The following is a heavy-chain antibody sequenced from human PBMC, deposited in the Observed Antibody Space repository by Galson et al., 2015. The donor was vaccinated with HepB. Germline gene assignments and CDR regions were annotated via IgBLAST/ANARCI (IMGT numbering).Heavy chain of an antibody. J-gene: IGHJ4*02. CDR2: ISWNTGSI. CDR1: GFTFDDYA. D-gene: IGHD3-10*01. V-gene: IGHV3-9*01. Sequence: SLRLSCAASGFTFDDYAMHWVRQAPGKGLEWVSGISWNTGSIGYADSVKGRFTISRDNAKNSLYLQMNSLRGEDTALYYCAKSLTMVRGVIDYWGQGTLVTVSS. CDR3: AKSLTMVRGVIDY.